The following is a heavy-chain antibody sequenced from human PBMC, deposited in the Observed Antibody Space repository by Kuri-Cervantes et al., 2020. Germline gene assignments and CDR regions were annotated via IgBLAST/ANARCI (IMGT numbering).Heavy chain of an antibody. D-gene: IGHD6-13*01. Sequence: SETLSLTCTVSGASIDSFNYYWGWIRQPPGKGLEWIGEINHSGSTNYNPSLKSRVTISVDTSKNQFSLKLTSVTAADTAVYYCARASAAVGMSSHFDYWGQGTLVTVSS. J-gene: IGHJ4*02. V-gene: IGHV4-39*07. CDR3: ARASAAVGMSSHFDY. CDR1: GASIDSFNYY. CDR2: INHSGST.